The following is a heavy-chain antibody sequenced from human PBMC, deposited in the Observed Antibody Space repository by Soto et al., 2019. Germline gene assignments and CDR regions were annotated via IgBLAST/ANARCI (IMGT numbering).Heavy chain of an antibody. CDR1: GFTFSSYA. CDR2: ISGSGGST. J-gene: IGHJ3*02. V-gene: IGHV3-23*01. CDR3: AKDRSYYDSSGYPTAAFDI. Sequence: GGSLRLSCAASGFTFSSYAMSWVRQAPGKGLEWVSAISGSGGSTYYADSVKGRFTISRDNSKNTLYLQMNSLRAEDTAVYYCAKDRSYYDSSGYPTAAFDIWGQGTMVTVSS. D-gene: IGHD3-22*01.